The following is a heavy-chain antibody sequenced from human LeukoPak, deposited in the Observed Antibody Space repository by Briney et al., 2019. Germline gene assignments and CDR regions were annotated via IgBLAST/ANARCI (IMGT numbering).Heavy chain of an antibody. CDR3: AELGITMIGGV. V-gene: IGHV3-21*01. J-gene: IGHJ6*04. D-gene: IGHD3-10*02. CDR2: ISGSGDYT. Sequence: GGSLRLSCAASGFTFSRYIMNWVRQAPGKGLEWVPTISGSGDYTYYADSVKGRFTISRDNAKNSLYLQMNSLRAEDTAVYYCAELGITMIGGVWGKGTTVTISS. CDR1: GFTFSRYI.